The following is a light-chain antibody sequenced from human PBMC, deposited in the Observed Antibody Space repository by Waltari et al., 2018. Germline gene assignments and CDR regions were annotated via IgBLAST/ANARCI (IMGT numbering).Light chain of an antibody. CDR2: WAS. Sequence: DIVMTQSPDSLALSLGARATINSKSSQSLLYTSNNKNYLDWYQQKPGQTPKLLIYWASTRASGVPDRFSGSGSGTDFTLTVSSLQAEDVAVYYCQQYYSTPPTFGPGTKVDIK. V-gene: IGKV4-1*01. J-gene: IGKJ3*01. CDR3: QQYYSTPPT. CDR1: QSLLYTSNNKNY.